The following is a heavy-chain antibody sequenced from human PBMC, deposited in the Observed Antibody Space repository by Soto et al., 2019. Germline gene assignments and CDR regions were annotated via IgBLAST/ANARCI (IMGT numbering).Heavy chain of an antibody. CDR2: INPKSGGT. CDR3: ARGHSTDCSNGVCSFFYNHEMDV. D-gene: IGHD2-8*01. V-gene: IGHV1-2*04. CDR1: GYSFTDYH. Sequence: ASVKVFCKTSGYSFTDYHIHWVRQAPGQGLEWLGRINPKSGGTSTAQKFQGWVTMTRDRSISTVYMELNSLRSDDTAVYFCARGHSTDCSNGVCSFFYNHEMDVWGQGTTVTVS. J-gene: IGHJ6*02.